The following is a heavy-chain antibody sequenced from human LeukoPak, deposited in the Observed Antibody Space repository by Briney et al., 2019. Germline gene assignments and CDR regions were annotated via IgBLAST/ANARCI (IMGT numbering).Heavy chain of an antibody. D-gene: IGHD3-9*01. J-gene: IGHJ4*02. CDR3: AKWGDYDILTGYYDSDY. Sequence: GASLILSCAASGFIFSNYAMSWVRQAPGKGLEWVSAIGGRDGGTYYADSVKGRFTVSRDDPKNTLYLQMNTLRVEDTAVYYCAKWGDYDILTGYYDSDYWGQGTLVTVSS. CDR1: GFIFSNYA. V-gene: IGHV3-23*01. CDR2: IGGRDGGT.